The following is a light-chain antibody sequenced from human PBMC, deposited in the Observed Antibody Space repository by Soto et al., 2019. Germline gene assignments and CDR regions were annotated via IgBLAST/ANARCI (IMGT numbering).Light chain of an antibody. CDR3: QQYGSSPPIT. Sequence: EIVLTQSPATLSLSPGERATLSCGASQSVSSSYLAWYQQKPGLAPRLLINDASSRATGIPDRFSSSGFGTVFTLSISRLEPEDFAVYYCQQYGSSPPITFGQGTKLEIK. V-gene: IGKV3D-20*01. CDR2: DAS. J-gene: IGKJ5*01. CDR1: QSVSSSY.